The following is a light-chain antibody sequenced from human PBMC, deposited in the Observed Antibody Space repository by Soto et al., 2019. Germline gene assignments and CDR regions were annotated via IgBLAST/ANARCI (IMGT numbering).Light chain of an antibody. Sequence: QSALTQPASVSGSPGQSITISCTGTSSDVGGYNYVSWYQQHPGKAPNLIIFDVSNRPSGVSNRFSGSKSGNSASLTISGRQAEDEDDYYCSSYTGSNTPVVFGGGTKLTVL. CDR3: SSYTGSNTPVV. J-gene: IGLJ2*01. CDR2: DVS. CDR1: SSDVGGYNY. V-gene: IGLV2-14*01.